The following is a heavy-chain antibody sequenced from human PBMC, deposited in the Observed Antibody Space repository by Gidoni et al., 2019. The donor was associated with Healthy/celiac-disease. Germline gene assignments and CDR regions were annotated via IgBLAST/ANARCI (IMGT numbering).Heavy chain of an antibody. CDR3: ARHPSYIAVDSGYYGLDI. J-gene: IGHJ6*02. CDR1: GFTHGSNY. D-gene: IGHD6-19*01. CDR2: IYSGGST. Sequence: ELQLVASGGGLVQPGGSMRISCEASGFTHGSNYMGWIRQAPGKGPEWVSCIYSGGSTYYPDSVKSRVTISRDNSKNTLYLQMSCLRAEDTAVYYCARHPSYIAVDSGYYGLDIWGQGTTVTVSS. V-gene: IGHV3-66*02.